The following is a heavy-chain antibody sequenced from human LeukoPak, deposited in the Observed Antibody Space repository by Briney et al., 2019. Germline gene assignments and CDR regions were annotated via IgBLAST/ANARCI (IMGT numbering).Heavy chain of an antibody. V-gene: IGHV3-23*01. CDR2: ISGSDGTT. J-gene: IGHJ4*02. CDR1: GFTFGSFD. CDR3: AKESPHYDY. Sequence: GGSLRLSCEASGFTFGSFDMNWVRQAPGKGLVWVSAISGSDGTTHFADSVKGRFTVSRDNSKNTLYLQMNSLRAEDTAVYYCAKESPHYDYWGQGTLVTVSS.